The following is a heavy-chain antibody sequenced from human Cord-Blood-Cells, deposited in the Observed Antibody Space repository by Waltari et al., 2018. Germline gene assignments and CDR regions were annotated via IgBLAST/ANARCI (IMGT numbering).Heavy chain of an antibody. J-gene: IGHJ2*01. V-gene: IGHV4-38-2*01. CDR1: GYSISSGYY. CDR2: INHSGST. D-gene: IGHD2-8*02. Sequence: QVQLQESGPGLVKPSETLSLTCAVSGYSISSGYYWGWIRQPPGKGLEWSGSINHSGSTTHDPSLKSRVTRSVDTSKNQFSLKLSSVTAADTAVYYCAKARVVGAPTGGFDLWGRGTLVTVSS. CDR3: AKARVVGAPTGGFDL.